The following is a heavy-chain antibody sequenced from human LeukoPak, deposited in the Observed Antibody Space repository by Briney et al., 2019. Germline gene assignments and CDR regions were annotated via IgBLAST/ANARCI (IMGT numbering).Heavy chain of an antibody. CDR3: ARDLDVYYYDSSGYYGFDY. CDR1: GFTFSSYS. V-gene: IGHV3-21*01. J-gene: IGHJ4*02. D-gene: IGHD3-22*01. CDR2: ISSSSSYI. Sequence: GGSLRLSCAASGFTFSSYSMNWVRQAPGKGLEWVSSISSSSSYIYYADSVKGRFTISRDNAKNSLYLQMNSLRAEDTAVYYCARDLDVYYYDSSGYYGFDYWGPGNLVTVSS.